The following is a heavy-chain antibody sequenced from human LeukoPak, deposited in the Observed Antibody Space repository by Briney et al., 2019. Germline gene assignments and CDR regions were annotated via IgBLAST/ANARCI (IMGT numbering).Heavy chain of an antibody. CDR2: LDSSGST. CDR3: SRSHDYGGLYFYYYMDV. V-gene: IGHV4-39*01. CDR1: GGSISSRSDY. Sequence: SETLSLTCTVPGGSISSRSDYWGWIRQTPGKGLEWIGNLDSSGSTYYNPSLKSRVTISVGTSKNQFSLNLRSVTAADTAIYFCSRSHDYGGLYFYYYMDVWGKGTTVTVSS. J-gene: IGHJ6*03. D-gene: IGHD4-23*01.